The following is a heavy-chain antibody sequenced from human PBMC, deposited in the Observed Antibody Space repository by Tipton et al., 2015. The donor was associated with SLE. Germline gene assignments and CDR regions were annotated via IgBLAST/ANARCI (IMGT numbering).Heavy chain of an antibody. CDR3: ARDSRDSGWSALDM. J-gene: IGHJ3*02. V-gene: IGHV3-64*01. CDR1: GFTFSGYA. Sequence: SLRLSCEVSGFTFSGYAMHWVRLTPGKGLEFVSGIYANGGGTYYANSVKGRFSISRDNSKNTLYLQMGSLRADDMAVYFCARDSRDSGWSALDMWGQGTMVTVSS. D-gene: IGHD6-19*01. CDR2: IYANGGGT.